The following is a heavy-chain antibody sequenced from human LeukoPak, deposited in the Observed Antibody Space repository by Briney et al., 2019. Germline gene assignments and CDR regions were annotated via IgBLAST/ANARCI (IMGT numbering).Heavy chain of an antibody. CDR3: ARGRIAAAGTQGGY. V-gene: IGHV1-18*01. Sequence: GASVKVSCKASGYTFTGYGISWVRQAPGQGLEWMGWINAYNGNTNYAQNLQGRVTMTTDTSTSTAYMELRSLRSDDTAVYYCARGRIAAAGTQGGYWGQGTLVTVSS. CDR1: GYTFTGYG. CDR2: INAYNGNT. J-gene: IGHJ4*02. D-gene: IGHD6-13*01.